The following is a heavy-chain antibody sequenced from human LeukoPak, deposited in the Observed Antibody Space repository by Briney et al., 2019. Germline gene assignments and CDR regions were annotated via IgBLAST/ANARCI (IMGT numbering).Heavy chain of an antibody. CDR3: TRGRDSDDYYFPDY. Sequence: GRSLRLSCAASGFTLSDHYMDWVRQAPGKGLEWVGRTRKKARSYTTEYAASVKGRFTISRDDSKNSLYLQMNSLKTEDTAVYHCTRGRDSDDYYFPDYWGQGTLVTVSS. J-gene: IGHJ4*02. D-gene: IGHD3-22*01. CDR1: GFTLSDHY. CDR2: TRKKARSYTT. V-gene: IGHV3-72*01.